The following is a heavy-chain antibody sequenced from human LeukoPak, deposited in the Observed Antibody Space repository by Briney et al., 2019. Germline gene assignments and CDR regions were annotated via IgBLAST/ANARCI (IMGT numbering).Heavy chain of an antibody. J-gene: IGHJ3*02. D-gene: IGHD6-6*01. Sequence: KASETLSFTCIASGGSISNHYRTLIRQPPGERLEWIGYINYRGNTNYNPTLESRVTISVDTSTNQFSLNLNSVTAADTAVYYCARESINAAVFDIWGQGKMVTVSS. CDR2: INYRGNT. CDR3: ARESINAAVFDI. CDR1: GGSISNHY. V-gene: IGHV4-59*11.